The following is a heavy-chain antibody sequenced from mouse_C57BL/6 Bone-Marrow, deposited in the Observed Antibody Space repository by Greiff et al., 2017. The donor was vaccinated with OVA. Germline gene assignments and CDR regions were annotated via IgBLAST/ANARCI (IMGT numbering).Heavy chain of an antibody. D-gene: IGHD2-4*01. CDR1: GFTFSDYY. V-gene: IGHV5-12*01. CDR3: ARADYRYAMDY. J-gene: IGHJ4*01. CDR2: ISNGGGST. Sequence: EVNLVESGGGLVQPGGSLKLSCAASGFTFSDYYMYWVRQTPEKRLEWVAYISNGGGSTYYPDTVKGRFTISSDNAKNTLYLQMSRLKSEDTAMYYCARADYRYAMDYWGQGTSVTVSS.